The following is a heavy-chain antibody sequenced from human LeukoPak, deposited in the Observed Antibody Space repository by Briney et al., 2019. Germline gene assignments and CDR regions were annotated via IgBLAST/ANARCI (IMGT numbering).Heavy chain of an antibody. V-gene: IGHV6-1*01. D-gene: IGHD2-8*01. Sequence: SQTLSLTCAISGDSVSSNSVAWNWIRQSPSRGPEWLGRTYYRSKWYIDYADSVKSRITISPDTSKNQFSLQLNSMTPEDTAICYCARGRVSAFDIWGQGTMVTVSS. J-gene: IGHJ3*02. CDR3: ARGRVSAFDI. CDR2: TYYRSKWYI. CDR1: GDSVSSNSVA.